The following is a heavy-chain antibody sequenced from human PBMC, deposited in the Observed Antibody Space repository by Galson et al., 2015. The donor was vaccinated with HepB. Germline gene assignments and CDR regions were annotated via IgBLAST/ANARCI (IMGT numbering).Heavy chain of an antibody. CDR1: YY. CDR3: ARGIGVGATVGDFDY. Sequence: YYWSWIRQPPGKGLEWIGYIYYSGSTNYNPSLKSRVTISVDTSKNQFSLKLSSVTAADTAVYYCARGIGVGATVGDFDYWGQGTLVTVSS. CDR2: IYYSGST. D-gene: IGHD1-26*01. V-gene: IGHV4-59*08. J-gene: IGHJ4*02.